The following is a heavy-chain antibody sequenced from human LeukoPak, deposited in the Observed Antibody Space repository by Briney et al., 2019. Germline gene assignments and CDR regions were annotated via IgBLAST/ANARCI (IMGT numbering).Heavy chain of an antibody. CDR1: GGSISSYY. CDR2: IYYSGST. D-gene: IGHD6-13*01. CDR3: AREPIRIAAAGYFDY. V-gene: IGHV4-59*12. Sequence: SETLSLTCTVSGGSISSYYWSWIRQPPGKGLEWIGYIYYSGSTNYNPSLKSRVTISVDTSKNQFSLKLSPVTAADTAVYYCAREPIRIAAAGYFDYWGQGTLVTVSS. J-gene: IGHJ4*02.